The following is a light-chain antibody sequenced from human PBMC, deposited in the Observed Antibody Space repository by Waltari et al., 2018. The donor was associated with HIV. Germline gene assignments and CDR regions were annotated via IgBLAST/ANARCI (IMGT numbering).Light chain of an antibody. J-gene: IGKJ1*01. V-gene: IGKV4-1*01. CDR3: QQYYTSPWT. CDR2: WAS. CDR1: QSVLYNSNNKNY. Sequence: DIVMTQSPGSLSVSLGERATINCKSSQSVLYNSNNKNYLAWYQQKPGQPPKLLLYWASTRESGVPDRFNGSGSGTDFTLTISRLQAEDVAVYYCQQYYTSPWTFGQGTKVEVK.